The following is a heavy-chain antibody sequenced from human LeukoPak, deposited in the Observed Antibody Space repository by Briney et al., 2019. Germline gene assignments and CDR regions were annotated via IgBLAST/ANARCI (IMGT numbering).Heavy chain of an antibody. Sequence: GASVKVSYKASGYTFTSYDINWVRQATGQGLEWMGWMNPNSGNTGYAQKFQGRVTMTRNTSISTAYMELSSLRAEDTAVYYCARVSDYYDSGYYYYYMDVWGKGTTVTVSS. D-gene: IGHD3-22*01. V-gene: IGHV1-8*01. CDR2: MNPNSGNT. J-gene: IGHJ6*03. CDR3: ARVSDYYDSGYYYYYMDV. CDR1: GYTFTSYD.